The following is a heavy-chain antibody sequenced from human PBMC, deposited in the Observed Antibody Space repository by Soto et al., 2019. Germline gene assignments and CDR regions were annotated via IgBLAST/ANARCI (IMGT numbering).Heavy chain of an antibody. V-gene: IGHV4-30-2*01. CDR3: ARVPTP. CDR1: GGSISSGGYS. CDR2: IYHSGST. Sequence: PSETLSLTCAVSGGSISSGGYSWSWIRQPPGKGLEWIGYIYHSGSTYYNPSLKSRVTISVDRSKNQFSLNLNSMTAADTAVYYCARVPTPWGQGTLVTVSS. J-gene: IGHJ5*02.